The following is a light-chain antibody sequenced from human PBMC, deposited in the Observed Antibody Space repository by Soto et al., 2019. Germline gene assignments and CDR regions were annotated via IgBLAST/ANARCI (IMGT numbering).Light chain of an antibody. CDR3: CSYAGSSTDVV. Sequence: QSVLTQPASVSGSPGQSITIPCTGTSSDVGSYNLVSWYQQHPGKAPKLMIYEGSKRPSGVSNRFSGSKSGNTASLTISGLQAEDEADYYCCSYAGSSTDVVFGGGTKLTVL. CDR2: EGS. J-gene: IGLJ2*01. CDR1: SSDVGSYNL. V-gene: IGLV2-23*01.